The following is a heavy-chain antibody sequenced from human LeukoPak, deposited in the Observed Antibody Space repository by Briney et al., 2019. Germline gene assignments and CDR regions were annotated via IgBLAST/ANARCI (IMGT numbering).Heavy chain of an antibody. CDR1: GFTFSSYA. J-gene: IGHJ4*02. CDR3: ARGRGSPVTTFFDY. V-gene: IGHV3-30-3*01. CDR2: ISYDGGNQ. Sequence: PGRSLRLSCAASGFTFSSYAMHWVRQVPGKGLEWVAVISYDGGNQYYTDSVKGRFTISRDNSKLYLQMNSLTAEDTAAYYCARGRGSPVTTFFDYWGQGALVTVSS. D-gene: IGHD4-17*01.